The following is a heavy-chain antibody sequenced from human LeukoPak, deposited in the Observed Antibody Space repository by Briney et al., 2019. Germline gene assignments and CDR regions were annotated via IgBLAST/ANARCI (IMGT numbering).Heavy chain of an antibody. CDR1: GYTFTSYG. D-gene: IGHD3-22*01. J-gene: IGHJ4*02. CDR3: TRLNHYYDSSGTLYYFDY. CDR2: ISAYNGNT. Sequence: ALVKVSCKASGYTFTSYGISWVRQAPGQGLEWMGWISAYNGNTNYAQNLHGRVTMTTDTSTSTAYMELRSLRSDDTAVYYCTRLNHYYDSSGTLYYFDYWGQGTLVTVSS. V-gene: IGHV1-18*01.